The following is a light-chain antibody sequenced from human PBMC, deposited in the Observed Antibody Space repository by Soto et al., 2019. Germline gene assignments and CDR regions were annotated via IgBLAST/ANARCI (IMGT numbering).Light chain of an antibody. J-gene: IGKJ2*01. Sequence: EIVLTQSPGTLSLSPGERATLSCRASESVRSRYLAWYQQKPGQAPRLLFYGTSTRATGIPDRFSASGSETDFTRTISRLEPEDFAVYFCQQYANSPPYTCGQGTKLEIK. CDR3: QQYANSPPYT. CDR2: GTS. CDR1: ESVRSRY. V-gene: IGKV3-20*01.